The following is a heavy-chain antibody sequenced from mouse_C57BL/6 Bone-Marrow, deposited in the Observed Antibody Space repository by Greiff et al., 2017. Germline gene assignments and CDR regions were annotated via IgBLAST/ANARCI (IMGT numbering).Heavy chain of an antibody. Sequence: EVKLMESGGGLVKPGGSLKLSCAASGFTFSSYAMSWVRQTPEKRLEWVATISDGGSYTYYPDNVKGRFTISRDNAKNNLYLQMSHLKSEDTAMYYCARDRYYGVDYWGQGTTLTVSS. J-gene: IGHJ2*01. CDR3: ARDRYYGVDY. D-gene: IGHD1-2*01. V-gene: IGHV5-4*01. CDR2: ISDGGSYT. CDR1: GFTFSSYA.